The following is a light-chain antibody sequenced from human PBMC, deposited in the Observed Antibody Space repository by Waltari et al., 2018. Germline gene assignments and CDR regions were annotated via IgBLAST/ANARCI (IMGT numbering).Light chain of an antibody. CDR2: DVD. CDR3: SSYTSTSAVV. V-gene: IGLV2-14*03. CDR1: THDVGGYHY. J-gene: IGLJ2*01. Sequence: QSALTQPASVSGSLGQSITISCPGTTHDVGGYHYVSWYQQHPGKAPKVMIYDVDNRPSGVSNRFSGSKSGNTASLTISGLQAEDEADYHCSSYTSTSAVVFGGGTRVTVL.